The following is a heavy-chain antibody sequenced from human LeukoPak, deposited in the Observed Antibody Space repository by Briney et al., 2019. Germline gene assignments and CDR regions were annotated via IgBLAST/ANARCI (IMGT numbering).Heavy chain of an antibody. CDR3: VRAPPIAVAGTAFNYYYGMDV. CDR1: GGSISSSNW. J-gene: IGHJ6*02. Sequence: PSGTLSLTCAVSGGSISSSNWWSWVRQPPGKGLEWIGEIYHSGSTNYNPSLKSRVTISVDKSKNQFSLKLSSVTAADTAVYYCVRAPPIAVAGTAFNYYYGMDVWGQGTTVIVSS. CDR2: IYHSGST. V-gene: IGHV4-4*02. D-gene: IGHD6-19*01.